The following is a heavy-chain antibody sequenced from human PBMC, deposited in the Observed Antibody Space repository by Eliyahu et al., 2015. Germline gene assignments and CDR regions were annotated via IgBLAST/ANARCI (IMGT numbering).Heavy chain of an antibody. CDR1: GFTFSSYS. CDR2: ISSSSSYI. J-gene: IGHJ6*03. CDR3: ARVFKPYYYYYMDV. V-gene: IGHV3-21*01. Sequence: EVQLVESGGGLVKPGGSLRLSCAASGFTFSSYSMNWVRQAPGKGLEWVSSISSSSSYIYYADSVKGRFTISRDNAKNSLYLQMNSLRAEDTAVYYCARVFKPYYYYYMDVWGKGTTVTVSS.